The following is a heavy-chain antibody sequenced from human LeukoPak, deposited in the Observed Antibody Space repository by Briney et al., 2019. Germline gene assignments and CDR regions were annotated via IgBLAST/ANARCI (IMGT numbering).Heavy chain of an antibody. CDR1: GYTFTDYF. CDR3: ARSMVRGVIDY. V-gene: IGHV1-2*02. J-gene: IGHJ4*02. CDR2: INPKSGGT. D-gene: IGHD3-10*01. Sequence: ASVKVSCKASGYTFTDYFMNWVRQAPGQGLEWVGWINPKSGGTVYAQKFQGRVTMTRDTSSSTAYMELSRLRSEDMAVYYCARSMVRGVIDYWGQGTLVTVSS.